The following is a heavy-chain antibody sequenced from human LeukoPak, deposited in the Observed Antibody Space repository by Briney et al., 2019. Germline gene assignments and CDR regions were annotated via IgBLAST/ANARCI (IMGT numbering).Heavy chain of an antibody. D-gene: IGHD2-21*02. CDR3: ARETPYCGGDCYFDAFDI. Sequence: GGSLRLFCAASGFTFSSYSMNWVRQAPGKGLEWVSYISGSSSTIYYADSVKGRFTISRDNAKNSLYLQMNSLRAEDTAVYYCARETPYCGGDCYFDAFDIWGQGTMVTVSS. V-gene: IGHV3-48*01. CDR2: ISGSSSTI. J-gene: IGHJ3*02. CDR1: GFTFSSYS.